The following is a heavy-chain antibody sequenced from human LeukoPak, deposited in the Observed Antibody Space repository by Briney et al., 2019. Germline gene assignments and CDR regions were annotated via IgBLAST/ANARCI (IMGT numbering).Heavy chain of an antibody. CDR1: GFTFSTYS. J-gene: IGHJ3*02. CDR3: AKDYDSSGYDAFDI. V-gene: IGHV3-48*01. CDR2: ISSSSTTI. D-gene: IGHD3-22*01. Sequence: GGSLRLSCAASGFTFSTYSMNWVRQAPGKGLEWVSYISSSSTTIYYADSVRGRFTISRDNAKNSLYLQMNSLRAEDTALYYCAKDYDSSGYDAFDIWGQGTMVTVSS.